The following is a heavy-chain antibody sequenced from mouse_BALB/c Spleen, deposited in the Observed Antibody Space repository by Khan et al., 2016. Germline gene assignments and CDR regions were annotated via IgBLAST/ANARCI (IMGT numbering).Heavy chain of an antibody. J-gene: IGHJ3*01. CDR1: GFTFSDYY. Sequence: EVELVESGGGLVKPGGSLKLSCAASGFTFSDYYMYWVRQTPEKRLEWVATISDGGSYTSYPDSVKGQFTICRDNAKNNLYLQRSSLKSEDTAMYYCARDDRWFAYWGQGTLVTVSA. D-gene: IGHD2-14*01. CDR3: ARDDRWFAY. V-gene: IGHV5-4*02. CDR2: ISDGGSYT.